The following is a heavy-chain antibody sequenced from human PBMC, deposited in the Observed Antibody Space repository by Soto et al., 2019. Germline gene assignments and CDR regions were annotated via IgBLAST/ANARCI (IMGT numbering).Heavy chain of an antibody. Sequence: QPGGSLRLSCAASGFTFSSYGMHWVRQAPGKGLEWVAVISYDGSNKYYADSVKGRFTISRDNSKNTLYLQMNSLRAEDTAVYYCAKSRLGGTYYYYYGMDVWGQGTTVTVSS. CDR3: AKSRLGGTYYYYYGMDV. D-gene: IGHD1-26*01. V-gene: IGHV3-30*18. CDR2: ISYDGSNK. CDR1: GFTFSSYG. J-gene: IGHJ6*02.